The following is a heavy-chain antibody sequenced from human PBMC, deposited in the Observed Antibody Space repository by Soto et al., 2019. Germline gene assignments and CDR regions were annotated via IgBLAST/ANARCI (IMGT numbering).Heavy chain of an antibody. D-gene: IGHD3-10*01. CDR3: ARAYGSGSYKEPATGYYYYGMDV. J-gene: IGHJ6*02. CDR1: GFTLSSYG. Sequence: VGSLRLSCAASGFTLSSYGMHCVRQAPGKGLEWVAVIWYDGSNKYYADSVKGRFTISRDNSKNTLYLQMNSLRAEDTAVYYCARAYGSGSYKEPATGYYYYGMDVWGQGTTVTVSS. V-gene: IGHV3-33*01. CDR2: IWYDGSNK.